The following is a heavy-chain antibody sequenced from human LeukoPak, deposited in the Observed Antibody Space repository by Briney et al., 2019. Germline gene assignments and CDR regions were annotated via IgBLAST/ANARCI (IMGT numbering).Heavy chain of an antibody. CDR1: GGTFSSYA. D-gene: IGHD3-3*01. CDR3: AVDPRGSGYYLYYYYYGMDV. CDR2: IIPIFGTA. V-gene: IGHV1-69*01. J-gene: IGHJ6*02. Sequence: ASVKVSCKASGGTFSSYAISWVRQALGQGLEWMGGIIPIFGTANYAQKFQGRVTITADESTSTAYMELSSLRSEDTAVYYCAVDPRGSGYYLYYYYYGMDVWGQGTTVTVSS.